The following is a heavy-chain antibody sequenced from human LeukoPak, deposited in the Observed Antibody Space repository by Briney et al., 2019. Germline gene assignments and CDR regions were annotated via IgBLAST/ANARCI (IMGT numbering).Heavy chain of an antibody. CDR3: TTEGRVAGTQNPFDY. V-gene: IGHV3-15*07. J-gene: IGHJ4*02. D-gene: IGHD6-19*01. CDR2: IKSKTDGRTT. Sequence: GGSLRLSCAASGFTFSNAWMNWVRQAPGKGLEWVGRIKSKTDGRTTGFAAPVKGRFTISRDDSQNTLYLQMNSLKTEDTAVYYCTTEGRVAGTQNPFDYWGQGTLVTVSS. CDR1: GFTFSNAW.